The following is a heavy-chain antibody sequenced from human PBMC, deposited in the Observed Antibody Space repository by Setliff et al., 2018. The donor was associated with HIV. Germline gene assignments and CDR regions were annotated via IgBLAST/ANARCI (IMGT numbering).Heavy chain of an antibody. D-gene: IGHD3-22*01. CDR2: LSSTGSFK. J-gene: IGHJ5*02. CDR3: ARDHRPYFYDKAWFDP. V-gene: IGHV3-21*01. CDR1: GFTFTSFS. Sequence: GALRLSCVASGFTFTSFSMNWVRQAPGKGLEWVASLSSTGSFKYYADSVKGRFTISRDNANNSVYLQMSSLRANDTAVYFCARDHRPYFYDKAWFDPWGQGTQVTVSS.